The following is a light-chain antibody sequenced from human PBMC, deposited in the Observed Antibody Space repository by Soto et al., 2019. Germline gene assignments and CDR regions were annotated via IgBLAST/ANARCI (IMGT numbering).Light chain of an antibody. CDR3: LHHHASPPAYT. CDR2: GAS. V-gene: IGKV3-15*01. Sequence: ERVMTQSPATLSVSPGERATLSCRASQSVSSNLAWYQQKPGQVPRLLIYGASTRATGIPARFSGGGYATEFTLTISSLQSEDSAVYYCLHHHASPPAYTFGQATKLEIK. J-gene: IGKJ2*01. CDR1: QSVSSN.